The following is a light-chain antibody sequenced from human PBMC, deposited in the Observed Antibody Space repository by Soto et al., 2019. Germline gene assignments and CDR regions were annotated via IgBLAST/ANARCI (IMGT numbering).Light chain of an antibody. CDR2: RAP. Sequence: DIVMTQSPDSLAVSLGERATINCKSSQSVLYSSNNKNYLAWYQQKPGQPPKLLIYRAPTRESGVPDRFSGSGSGTDFTLTISSLQAEDVAVYYCQQHLSTPLTFGGGTKVELK. CDR3: QQHLSTPLT. V-gene: IGKV4-1*01. J-gene: IGKJ4*01. CDR1: QSVLYSSNNKNY.